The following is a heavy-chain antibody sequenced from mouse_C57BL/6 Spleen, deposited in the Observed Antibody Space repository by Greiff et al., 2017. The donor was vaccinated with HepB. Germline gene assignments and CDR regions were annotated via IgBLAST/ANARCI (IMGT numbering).Heavy chain of an antibody. Sequence: SGPELVKPGASVKISCKASGYTFTDYYMNWVKQSHGKSLEWIGDINPNNGGTSYNQKFKGKATLTVDKSSSTAYMELRSLTSEDSAVYYCARYDYSFAYWGQGTLVTVSA. CDR2: INPNNGGT. V-gene: IGHV1-26*01. CDR3: ARYDYSFAY. D-gene: IGHD2-4*01. J-gene: IGHJ3*01. CDR1: GYTFTDYY.